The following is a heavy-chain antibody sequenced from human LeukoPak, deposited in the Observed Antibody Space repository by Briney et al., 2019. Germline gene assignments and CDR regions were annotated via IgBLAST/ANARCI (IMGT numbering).Heavy chain of an antibody. V-gene: IGHV3-74*01. Sequence: GGSLRLSCAASGFTFSDYWMHWVRQAPEKGLVWVSRIKGDGSSTSYADSVKGRFTISRDNTKSTPYLQMNRLRAEDTAVYYCAGWDYKHEQHVDYWGQGTLVTVSS. CDR1: GFTFSDYW. D-gene: IGHD4-11*01. CDR3: AGWDYKHEQHVDY. J-gene: IGHJ4*02. CDR2: IKGDGSST.